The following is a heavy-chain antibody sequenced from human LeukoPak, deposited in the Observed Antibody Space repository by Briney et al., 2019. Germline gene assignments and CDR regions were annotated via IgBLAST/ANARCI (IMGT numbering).Heavy chain of an antibody. CDR2: IYYSGGT. Sequence: SETLSLTCTVSGGSISSSSYYWGWIRQPPGKGLEWIGSIYYSGGTYYNPSLKSRVTISVDTSKNQFSLKLSSVTAADTAVYYCARTHLGTMVRGVPNYYYYMDVWGKGTTVTISS. CDR3: ARTHLGTMVRGVPNYYYYMDV. J-gene: IGHJ6*03. CDR1: GGSISSSSYY. V-gene: IGHV4-39*01. D-gene: IGHD3-10*01.